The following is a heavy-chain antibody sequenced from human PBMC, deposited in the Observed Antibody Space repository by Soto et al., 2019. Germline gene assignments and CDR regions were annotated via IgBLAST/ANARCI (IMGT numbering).Heavy chain of an antibody. CDR3: AKPRSSLEWPPFDP. V-gene: IGHV3-66*02. J-gene: IGHJ5*02. D-gene: IGHD3-3*01. Sequence: PGGSLRLSCAASGFTVSSNYMSWVRQAPGKGLEWVSVIYSGGSTYYADSVKGRFTISRDNSKNTLYLQMNNLRVEDTAVYYCAKPRSSLEWPPFDPWGHGTLVTAPQ. CDR1: GFTVSSNY. CDR2: IYSGGST.